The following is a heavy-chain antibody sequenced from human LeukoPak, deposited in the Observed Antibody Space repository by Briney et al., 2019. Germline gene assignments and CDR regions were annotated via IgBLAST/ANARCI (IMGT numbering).Heavy chain of an antibody. CDR1: GGSISSSFDY. CDR2: MYDSANT. Sequence: PSETLSLTCIVSGGSISSSFDYWGWIRQPPGKGLEWIGSMYDSANTYYKPSLKSRVTISVDTSKNQFSLELTSVTAADTAVYYCARVRGYFPDYWGQGTLVTVS. D-gene: IGHD5-18*01. CDR3: ARVRGYFPDY. J-gene: IGHJ4*02. V-gene: IGHV4-39*07.